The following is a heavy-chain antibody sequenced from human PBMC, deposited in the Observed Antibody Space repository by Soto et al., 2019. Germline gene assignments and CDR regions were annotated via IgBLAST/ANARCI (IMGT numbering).Heavy chain of an antibody. CDR2: IWYDGSNK. D-gene: IGHD4-17*01. CDR3: ARCVTATVTYYYYYGMDV. CDR1: GFTFSSYG. V-gene: IGHV3-33*01. Sequence: GGSLRLSCAASGFTFSSYGMHWVRQAPGKGLEWVAVIWYDGSNKYYADSVKGRFTISRDNSKNTLYLQMNSLRAEDTAVYYFARCVTATVTYYYYYGMDVWGQGTTVTVSS. J-gene: IGHJ6*02.